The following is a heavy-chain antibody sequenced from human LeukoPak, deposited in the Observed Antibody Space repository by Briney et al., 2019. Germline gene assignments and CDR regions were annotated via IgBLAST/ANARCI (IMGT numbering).Heavy chain of an antibody. CDR1: GFTFSSYG. V-gene: IGHV3-30*18. CDR3: AKVLLRFFRNVGFDP. Sequence: GGSLRLSCAASGFTFSSYGMHWVRQAPGKGLEWVAVISYDGSNKYYADSVKGRFTISRDNSKNTLYLQMNSLRAEDTAVYYCAKVLLRFFRNVGFDPWGQGTLVTVSS. CDR2: ISYDGSNK. D-gene: IGHD3-3*01. J-gene: IGHJ5*02.